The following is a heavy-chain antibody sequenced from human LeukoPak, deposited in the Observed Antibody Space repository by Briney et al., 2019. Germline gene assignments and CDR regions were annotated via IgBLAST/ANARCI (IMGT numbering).Heavy chain of an antibody. CDR2: IYPGHSDT. D-gene: IGHD6-13*01. J-gene: IGHJ4*02. CDR3: AKLGAYSSSWYGFFDY. CDR1: GYSFTNYW. V-gene: IGHV5-51*01. Sequence: SGESLKISCKGSGYSFTNYWIAWVRQMPAKGLEWMGMIYPGHSDTRYSPSFQDQVTISAYNSISTAYLHWSSLKASDTAIYYCAKLGAYSSSWYGFFDYWGQGTLVTVSS.